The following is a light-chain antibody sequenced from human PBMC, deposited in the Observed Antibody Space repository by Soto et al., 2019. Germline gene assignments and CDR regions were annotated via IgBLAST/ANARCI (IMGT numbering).Light chain of an antibody. Sequence: QSVLTQPPSASGTPGQRVTISCSGRSSNIGSHTVNWYQQLPGSAPKLLIYTNNQRPSGVPDRFSGSKSGTSASLAISGLQSEDEADYYCMMWHSRAWVFGGGTKVTVL. V-gene: IGLV1-44*01. CDR3: MMWHSRAWV. J-gene: IGLJ3*02. CDR1: SSNIGSHT. CDR2: TNN.